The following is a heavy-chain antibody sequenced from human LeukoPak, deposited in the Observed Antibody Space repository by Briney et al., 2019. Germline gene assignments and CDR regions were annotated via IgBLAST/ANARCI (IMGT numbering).Heavy chain of an antibody. D-gene: IGHD2-2*01. J-gene: IGHJ3*01. CDR3: AKDAIGIGYCSSTSCYSYLSS. CDR1: GFTFSSYG. CDR2: ISYDGSNK. V-gene: IGHV3-30*18. Sequence: GGSLRLSCAASGFTFSSYGMHWVRQAPGKGLEWVAVISYDGSNKYYADSVKGRFTISRDNSKNTLYLQMNGLRAEDTAVYYCAKDAIGIGYCSSTSCYSYLSSWGQGTMVTVSS.